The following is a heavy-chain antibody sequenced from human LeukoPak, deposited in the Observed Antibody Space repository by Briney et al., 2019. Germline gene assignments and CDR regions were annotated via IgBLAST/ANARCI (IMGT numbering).Heavy chain of an antibody. V-gene: IGHV3-30-3*01. CDR1: GFTFSSYA. J-gene: IGHJ4*02. CDR2: ISYDGSNK. CDR3: ARDATEWLLEQHYFDY. D-gene: IGHD3-3*01. Sequence: GRSLRPSCAASGFTFSSYAMHWVRQAPGKGLEWVAVISYDGSNKYYADSVKGRFTISRDNSKNTLYLQMNSLRAEDTAVYYCARDATEWLLEQHYFDYWGQGTLVTVSS.